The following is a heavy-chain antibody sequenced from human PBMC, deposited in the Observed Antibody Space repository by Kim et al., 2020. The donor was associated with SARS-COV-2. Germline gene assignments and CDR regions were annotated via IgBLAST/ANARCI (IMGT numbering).Heavy chain of an antibody. J-gene: IGHJ4*02. Sequence: GGSLRLSCSASGFTFSSYAMHWVRQAPGKGLEYVSAISSNGGSTYYADSVKGRFTISRDNSKNTLYLQMSSLRAEDTAVYYCVKGQFGDTQTFDYWGQGTLVTVSS. D-gene: IGHD3-3*01. CDR2: ISSNGGST. V-gene: IGHV3-64D*09. CDR3: VKGQFGDTQTFDY. CDR1: GFTFSSYA.